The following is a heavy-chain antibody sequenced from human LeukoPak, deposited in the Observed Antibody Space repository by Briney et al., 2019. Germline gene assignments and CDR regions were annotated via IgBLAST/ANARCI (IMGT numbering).Heavy chain of an antibody. Sequence: SETLSLTCTVSGGSISSYYWSWIRQPPGKGLEWIGYIYYSGSTNYNPSLKSRVTISVDTSKNQFSLKLSSVTAADTAVYYCARSGYSGPWGQGTLVTVSS. CDR3: ARSGYSGP. CDR1: GGSISSYY. J-gene: IGHJ5*02. D-gene: IGHD5-12*01. CDR2: IYYSGST. V-gene: IGHV4-59*01.